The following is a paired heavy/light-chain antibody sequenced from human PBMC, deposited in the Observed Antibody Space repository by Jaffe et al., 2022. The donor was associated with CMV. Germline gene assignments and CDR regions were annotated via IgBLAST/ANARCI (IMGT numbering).Light chain of an antibody. Sequence: QSALTQPASVSGSPGQSITISCTGTSSDVGSYNLVSWYQQHPGKAPKLMIYEVSKRPSGVSNRFSGSKSGNTASLTISGLQAEDEADYYCCSYAGSSWVFGGGTKLTVL. CDR1: SSDVGSYNL. CDR3: CSYAGSSWV. CDR2: EVS. J-gene: IGLJ3*02. V-gene: IGLV2-23*02.
Heavy chain of an antibody. D-gene: IGHD3-22*01. Sequence: QVQLVQSGAEVKKPGSSVKVSCKASGGTFSSYAISWVRQAPGQGLEWMGRIIPILGIANYAQKFQGRVTITADKSTSTAYMELSSLRSEDTAVYYCARDLKGTVYYYDSSGYYFDYWGQGTLVTVSS. CDR2: IIPILGIA. CDR1: GGTFSSYA. J-gene: IGHJ4*02. V-gene: IGHV1-69*09. CDR3: ARDLKGTVYYYDSSGYYFDY.